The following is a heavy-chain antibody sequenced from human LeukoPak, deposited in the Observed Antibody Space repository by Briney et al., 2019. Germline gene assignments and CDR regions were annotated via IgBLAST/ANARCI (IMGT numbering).Heavy chain of an antibody. V-gene: IGHV4-31*03. CDR3: ARDSVVGSGYYYYGMDV. Sequence: SETLSLTCTVSGGSISSGGYYWSWIRQHPGRGLEWIGYIYYSGSTYYNPSLKSRVTISVDTSKNQFSLKLSSVTAADTAVYYCARDSVVGSGYYYYGMDVWGQGTTVTVSS. CDR1: GGSISSGGYY. J-gene: IGHJ6*02. D-gene: IGHD3-3*01. CDR2: IYYSGST.